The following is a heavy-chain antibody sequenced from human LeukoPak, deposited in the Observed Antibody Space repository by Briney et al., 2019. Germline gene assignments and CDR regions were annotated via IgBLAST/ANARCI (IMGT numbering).Heavy chain of an antibody. CDR2: IKQDGSEK. D-gene: IGHD6-19*01. CDR3: ARDARIAVAGPVDY. CDR1: GFTFSSYW. V-gene: IGHV3-7*01. Sequence: GRSLRLSCAPSGFTFSSYWMSWVRQASWKGLEWVANIKQDGSEKYYVDSVKGRFTISRDNAKNSLYLQMNSLRAEDTAVYYCARDARIAVAGPVDYWGQGTLVTVSS. J-gene: IGHJ4*02.